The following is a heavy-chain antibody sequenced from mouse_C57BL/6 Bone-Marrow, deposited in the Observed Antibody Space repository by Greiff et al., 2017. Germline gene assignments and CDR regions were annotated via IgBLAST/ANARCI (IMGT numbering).Heavy chain of an antibody. V-gene: IGHV1-15*01. CDR3: TKGGYYDFLWCFDY. Sequence: QVQLQQSGAELVRPGASVTLSCKASGYTFTDYEMHWVKQTPVHGLEWIGAIDPETGGTAYNQKFKGKAILTADKSSSTAYMELRSLTSEDSAVYYCTKGGYYDFLWCFDYWGQGTTLTVSS. CDR1: GYTFTDYE. CDR2: IDPETGGT. J-gene: IGHJ2*01. D-gene: IGHD2-4*01.